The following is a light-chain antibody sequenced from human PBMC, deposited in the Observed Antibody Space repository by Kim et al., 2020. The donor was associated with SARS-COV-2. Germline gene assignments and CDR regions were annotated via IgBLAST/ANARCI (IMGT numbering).Light chain of an antibody. V-gene: IGLV3-1*01. CDR3: QAWDDNTVI. CDR1: KLGHKY. CDR2: QDT. Sequence: VSPGQTATITCSGDKLGHKYACWYQQKPGQSPLLVLYQDTKRPSGVPERFSGSNSGNTATLTISGTQAMDEADYYCQAWDDNTVIFGGGTQLTVL. J-gene: IGLJ2*01.